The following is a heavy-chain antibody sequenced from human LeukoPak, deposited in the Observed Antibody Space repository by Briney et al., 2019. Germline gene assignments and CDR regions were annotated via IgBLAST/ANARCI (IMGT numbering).Heavy chain of an antibody. J-gene: IGHJ4*02. CDR1: GGTFSSYA. Sequence: GSSVKVSCKASGGTFSSYAISWVRQAPGQGLEWMGGIIPIFGTANYAQKFQGRVTITADESTSTAYMELSSLRSEDTAVYYCATDQIYRFGPHSYFDYWGQGTLVTVSS. V-gene: IGHV1-69*01. D-gene: IGHD3-10*01. CDR3: ATDQIYRFGPHSYFDY. CDR2: IIPIFGTA.